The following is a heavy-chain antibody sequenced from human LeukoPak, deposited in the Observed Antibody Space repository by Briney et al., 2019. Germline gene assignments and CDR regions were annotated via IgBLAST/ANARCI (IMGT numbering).Heavy chain of an antibody. CDR1: GDSVSSNSAA. CDR3: AKDLKSPRLGAFDI. CDR2: TYYRSKWYN. J-gene: IGHJ3*02. D-gene: IGHD3-9*01. V-gene: IGHV6-1*01. Sequence: SQTLSLTCAISGDSVSSNSAAWNWTRQSPSRGLEWLGRTYYRSKWYNDYAVSVKSRITINPDTSKNQFSLQLNSVTPEDTAVYYCAKDLKSPRLGAFDIWGQGTMVTVSS.